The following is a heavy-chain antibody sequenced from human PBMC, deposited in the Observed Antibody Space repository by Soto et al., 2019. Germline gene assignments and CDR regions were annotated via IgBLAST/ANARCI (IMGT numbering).Heavy chain of an antibody. J-gene: IGHJ6*02. D-gene: IGHD3-10*01. Sequence: QVQLVQSGAEVKKPGASVKVSCKASGYTFSSYGISWVRQAPGQGLEWMAWISAYNGNTKYVQKIQGRATMTTDTSXXTAYMELRSLRSDDTAVYYCARVNRDYYYYYGMDVWGQGTTVTVSS. CDR2: ISAYNGNT. V-gene: IGHV1-18*01. CDR3: ARVNRDYYYYYGMDV. CDR1: GYTFSSYG.